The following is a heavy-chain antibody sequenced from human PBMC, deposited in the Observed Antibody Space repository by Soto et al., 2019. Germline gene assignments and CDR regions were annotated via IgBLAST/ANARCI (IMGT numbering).Heavy chain of an antibody. J-gene: IGHJ6*02. CDR1: GYTFTSYD. D-gene: IGHD6-6*01. V-gene: IGHV1-8*01. Sequence: QVQLVQSGAEVKKPGASVKVSCKASGYTFTSYDINWVRQATGQGLEWMGWMNPNSGNTGYAQKVKGRVTMTRNTSISTAYMELSSLRSEDTAVYYCARGLGSSSGNYYYYGMDVWGQGTTVTVSS. CDR3: ARGLGSSSGNYYYYGMDV. CDR2: MNPNSGNT.